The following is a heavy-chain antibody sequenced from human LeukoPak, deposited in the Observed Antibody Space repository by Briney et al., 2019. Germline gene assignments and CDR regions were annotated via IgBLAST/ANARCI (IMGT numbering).Heavy chain of an antibody. V-gene: IGHV4-34*01. Sequence: SETLSFTCAVYGGSFSGYYWSWIRQPPGKGLEWIGEINHSGSTNYNPSLKSRVTISVDTSKNQFSLKLSSVTAADTAVYYCADYSLDDAFDIWGQGTMVTVSS. CDR2: INHSGST. CDR1: GGSFSGYY. J-gene: IGHJ3*02. D-gene: IGHD2-15*01. CDR3: ADYSLDDAFDI.